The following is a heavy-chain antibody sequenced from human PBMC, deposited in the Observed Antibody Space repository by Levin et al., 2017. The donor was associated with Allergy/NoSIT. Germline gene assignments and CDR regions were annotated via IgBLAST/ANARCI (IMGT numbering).Heavy chain of an antibody. V-gene: IGHV1-8*01. J-gene: IGHJ6*02. Sequence: ASVKVSCKASGYTFTSYDINWVRQATGQGLEWMGWMNPNSGNTGYAQKFQGRVTMTRNTSISTAYMELSSLRSEDTAVYYCARVKYDILTGNYYGMDVWGQGTTVTVSS. CDR3: ARVKYDILTGNYYGMDV. D-gene: IGHD3-9*01. CDR2: MNPNSGNT. CDR1: GYTFTSYD.